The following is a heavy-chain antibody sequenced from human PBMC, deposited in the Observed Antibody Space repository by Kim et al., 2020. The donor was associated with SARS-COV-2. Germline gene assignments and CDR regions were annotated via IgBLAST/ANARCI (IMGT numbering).Heavy chain of an antibody. CDR1: GGSISSSTYY. V-gene: IGHV4-39*07. Sequence: SETLSLTCTVSGGSISSSTYYWGWIRQPPGKGLEWIGSIYYSGSTYYNPSLQSRVTISVDTSKNQFSLRLSSVTAADTAVYYCARDAPRIAAAGTPFDAFDIWGQGTMVTVSS. D-gene: IGHD6-13*01. J-gene: IGHJ3*02. CDR2: IYYSGST. CDR3: ARDAPRIAAAGTPFDAFDI.